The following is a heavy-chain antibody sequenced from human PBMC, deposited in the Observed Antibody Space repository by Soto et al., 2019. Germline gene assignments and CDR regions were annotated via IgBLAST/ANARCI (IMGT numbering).Heavy chain of an antibody. CDR1: GFTFSSYA. J-gene: IGHJ4*02. Sequence: QVQLVESGGGVVQPGRSLRVSCAASGFTFSSYAMHWVRQAPGKGLEWVALISYDGSNKYYADSVKGRFTISRDNSKNTLYLQMNSLRADDTAVYYCARDLPSYSSAWPIHPPSDYWGQGTLVTVSS. CDR2: ISYDGSNK. D-gene: IGHD6-19*01. CDR3: ARDLPSYSSAWPIHPPSDY. V-gene: IGHV3-30-3*01.